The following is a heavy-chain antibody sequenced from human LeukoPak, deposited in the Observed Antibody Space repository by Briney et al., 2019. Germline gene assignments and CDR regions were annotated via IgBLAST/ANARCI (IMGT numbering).Heavy chain of an antibody. V-gene: IGHV3-7*01. CDR3: ARDFRHCGGDCYSERHYYFDF. CDR2: INQDGNEK. Sequence: HSGGSLRLSCAASGFTFSIYWMTWVRQAPGKGLEWVASINQDGNEKYSVDSVKDRFTISRDNAKNSLYLQMNSLRAEDTAVYYCARDFRHCGGDCYSERHYYFDFWGQGTLVTVSS. CDR1: GFTFSIYW. D-gene: IGHD2-21*02. J-gene: IGHJ4*02.